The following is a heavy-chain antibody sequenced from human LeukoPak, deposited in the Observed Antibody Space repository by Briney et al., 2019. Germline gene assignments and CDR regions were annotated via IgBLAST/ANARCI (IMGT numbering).Heavy chain of an antibody. CDR1: GFTVSTSG. J-gene: IGHJ4*02. D-gene: IGHD6-19*01. V-gene: IGHV3-30*03. CDR2: MSYDGSNK. Sequence: PGGSLRLSCAASGFTVSTSGMRCVRLTPGKWLELVAVMSYDGSNKYYAYSVKGRFTISRDNSKNTLYLQMNSLRVEDTAVYYCARGKDLQWLFYLDYWGQGTLVTVSS. CDR3: ARGKDLQWLFYLDY.